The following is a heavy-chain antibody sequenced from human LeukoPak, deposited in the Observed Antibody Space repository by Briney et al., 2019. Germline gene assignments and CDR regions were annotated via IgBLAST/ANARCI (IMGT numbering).Heavy chain of an antibody. Sequence: PGGSLRLSCAASGFTFSSYSMNWVRQAPGKGLEWVSSISSSSSYIYYADSEKGRFTISRDNAKNSLYLQMNSLRAEDTAVYYCARADLDYFDYWGQGTLVTVSS. V-gene: IGHV3-21*01. CDR3: ARADLDYFDY. CDR1: GFTFSSYS. J-gene: IGHJ4*02. CDR2: ISSSSSYI.